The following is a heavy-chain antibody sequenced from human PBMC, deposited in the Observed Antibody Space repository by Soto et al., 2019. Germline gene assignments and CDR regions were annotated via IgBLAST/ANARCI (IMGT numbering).Heavy chain of an antibody. CDR1: GYTFTSYA. J-gene: IGHJ4*02. Sequence: ASVKVSCKASGYTFTSYAMHWVRQAPGQRLEWMGWINAGNGNTKYSQKFQGRVTITRDTSASTAYMELSSLRSEDTAVYYCARDYDFWSGYYTFAYWGQGTLVTVSS. D-gene: IGHD3-3*01. CDR2: INAGNGNT. CDR3: ARDYDFWSGYYTFAY. V-gene: IGHV1-3*01.